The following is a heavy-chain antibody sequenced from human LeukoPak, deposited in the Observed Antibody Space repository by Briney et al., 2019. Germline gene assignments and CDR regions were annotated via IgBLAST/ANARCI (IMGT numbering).Heavy chain of an antibody. CDR1: GFTFNNYE. CDR2: ISDSGSTR. J-gene: IGHJ4*02. CDR3: ARARIAAPLLDY. Sequence: GGSLRLACAASGFTFNNYEINWVRQAPGKGLEWVSYISDSGSTRDYTDSVKGRFSISRDNAKNSLYLQMNSLRAEDTAVYYCARARIAAPLLDYWGQGTLVTVSS. V-gene: IGHV3-48*03. D-gene: IGHD2-15*01.